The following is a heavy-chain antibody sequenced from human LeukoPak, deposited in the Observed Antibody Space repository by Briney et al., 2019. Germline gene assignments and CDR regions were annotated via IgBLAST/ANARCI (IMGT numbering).Heavy chain of an antibody. V-gene: IGHV1-2*06. Sequence: ASVKVSCKASGYTFTGYYMHWVRQAPGQGLEWIGRINPNSGGTNYAQKSQGRVTMTRDTSISTAYMELSRLRSDDTAVYYCARPGTVTLPWVEDNYYMDVWGKGTTVTVSS. CDR3: ARPGTVTLPWVEDNYYMDV. CDR1: GYTFTGYY. J-gene: IGHJ6*03. CDR2: INPNSGGT. D-gene: IGHD4-17*01.